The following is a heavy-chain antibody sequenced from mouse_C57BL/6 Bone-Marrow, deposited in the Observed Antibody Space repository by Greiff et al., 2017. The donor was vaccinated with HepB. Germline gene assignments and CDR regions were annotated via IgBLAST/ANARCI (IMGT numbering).Heavy chain of an antibody. CDR2: INPNNGGT. V-gene: IGHV1-22*01. D-gene: IGHD2-1*01. Sequence: VQLKESGPELVKPGASVKMSCKASGYTFTDYNMHWVKQSHGKSLEWIGYINPNNGGTSYNQKFKGKATLTVNKSSSTAYMELRSLTSEDSAVYYCARKWIYYGVDYWGQGTTLTVSS. CDR1: GYTFTDYN. J-gene: IGHJ2*01. CDR3: ARKWIYYGVDY.